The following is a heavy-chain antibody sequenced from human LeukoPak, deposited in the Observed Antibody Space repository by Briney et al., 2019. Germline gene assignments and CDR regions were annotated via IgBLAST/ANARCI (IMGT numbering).Heavy chain of an antibody. Sequence: SETLSLTCTVSGGSINNYYWSWIRQPPGKGLEWIGYIYYRGSTNYNPSLKSRVTFSVDTSKNQFSLKLNSVTAADTAVYYCARGGDYGDLRYFDYWGQGALVTVSS. CDR3: ARGGDYGDLRYFDY. D-gene: IGHD4-17*01. J-gene: IGHJ4*02. CDR1: GGSINNYY. V-gene: IGHV4-59*01. CDR2: IYYRGST.